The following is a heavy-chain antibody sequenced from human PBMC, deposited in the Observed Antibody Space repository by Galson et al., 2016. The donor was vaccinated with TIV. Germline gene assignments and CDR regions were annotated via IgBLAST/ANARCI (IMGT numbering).Heavy chain of an antibody. CDR2: ISASGSHT. Sequence: SLRLSCAPSGFTIGTYAMSWVRQAPGKGLAWVSAISASGSHTFYAGSVKGRFTISRANSRNTLYLQMNGLRPEDTAVYYCAKEVSTVPYGIDLWGQGTTVTVSS. V-gene: IGHV3-23*01. CDR1: GFTIGTYA. J-gene: IGHJ6*02. CDR3: AKEVSTVPYGIDL. D-gene: IGHD5/OR15-5a*01.